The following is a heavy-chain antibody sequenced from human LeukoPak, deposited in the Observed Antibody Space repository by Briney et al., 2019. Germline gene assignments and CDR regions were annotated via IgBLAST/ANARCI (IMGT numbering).Heavy chain of an antibody. CDR3: ARDMGGDYTQFHFDY. CDR1: GGTFSSYA. D-gene: IGHD4-17*01. J-gene: IGHJ4*02. V-gene: IGHV1-69*13. Sequence: SVKVSFKSSGGTFSSYAISWVRQAPAQGLEWMGGIIPIFGTANYAQKFQGRVTITADESTSTAYMELSSLRSEDTAVYYCARDMGGDYTQFHFDYWGQGTLVTVSS. CDR2: IIPIFGTA.